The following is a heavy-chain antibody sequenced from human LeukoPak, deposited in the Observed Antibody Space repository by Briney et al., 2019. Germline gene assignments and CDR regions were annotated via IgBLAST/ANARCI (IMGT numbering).Heavy chain of an antibody. D-gene: IGHD2-21*02. Sequence: GGSLRLSCAASGFTFSSYAMSWVRQAPGKGLEWVSAISGSGGSTYYADSVKGRFTISRDNSKNTLYLQMNSLRAEDTAVYYCAKLGGYVVTAQWGYFDYWGQGTLVTVSS. CDR2: ISGSGGST. J-gene: IGHJ4*02. CDR3: AKLGGYVVTAQWGYFDY. V-gene: IGHV3-23*01. CDR1: GFTFSSYA.